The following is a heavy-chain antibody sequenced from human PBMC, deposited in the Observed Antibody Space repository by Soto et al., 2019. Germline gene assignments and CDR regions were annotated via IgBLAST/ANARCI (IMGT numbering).Heavy chain of an antibody. CDR3: ARSDQYFDWLPQSPYYFDY. D-gene: IGHD3-9*01. Sequence: QVQLVQSGAEVKKPGASVKVSCKASGYTFTSYGISWVRQAPGQGLEWMGWIIGYNGNTTYAQKLQGRVTMTTDTSTSTAYMELRSLRSDDTAVYYCARSDQYFDWLPQSPYYFDYWGQGTLVTVSS. J-gene: IGHJ4*02. CDR1: GYTFTSYG. V-gene: IGHV1-18*01. CDR2: IIGYNGNT.